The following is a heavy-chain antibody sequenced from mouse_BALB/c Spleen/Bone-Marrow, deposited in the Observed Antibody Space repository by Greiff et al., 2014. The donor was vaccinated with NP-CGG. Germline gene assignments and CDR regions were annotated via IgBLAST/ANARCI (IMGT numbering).Heavy chain of an antibody. J-gene: IGHJ4*01. CDR3: ARNPIRRNAMDY. V-gene: IGHV2-2*02. CDR1: GFSLTSYG. CDR2: IWSGGTT. D-gene: IGHD2-12*01. Sequence: VQLQQSGPGLVQPSQSLSITCTVSGFSLTSYGVHWVRQSPGKGLEWLGVIWSGGTTDYNAPFISRLSISKDNSKSQVFFKMNSLQANDTATYYCARNPIRRNAMDYWGQGTSVTVSS.